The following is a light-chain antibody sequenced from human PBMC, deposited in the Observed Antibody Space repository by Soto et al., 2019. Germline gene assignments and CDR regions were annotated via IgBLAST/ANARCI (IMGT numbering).Light chain of an antibody. J-gene: IGKJ1*01. CDR1: QSISSS. V-gene: IGKV1-5*03. CDR2: TAS. CDR3: QQYITYSRT. Sequence: DIQMTQSPSTLSASVRDRVTITCRASQSISSSLAWYQQKPGKAPMLLIYTASTLQTGVPSRFSGSGSGTEFTLTISSLQPDDFATYYCQQYITYSRTFGQGTKVEIK.